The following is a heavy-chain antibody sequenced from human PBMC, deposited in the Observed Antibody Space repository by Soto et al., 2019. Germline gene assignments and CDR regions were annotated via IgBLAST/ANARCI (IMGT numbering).Heavy chain of an antibody. V-gene: IGHV4-59*01. J-gene: IGHJ6*03. CDR2: IYYSGST. CDR3: ARELVAVAGDYYYYYMDV. Sequence: QVQLQESGPGLVKPSETLSLTCTVSGGSISSYYWSWIRQPPGKGLEWIGYIYYSGSTNYNPSLKSRVTLSVDTSKNQFSLKLSSVTAPDTAVHYCARELVAVAGDYYYYYMDVWGKGTTVTVSS. CDR1: GGSISSYY. D-gene: IGHD6-19*01.